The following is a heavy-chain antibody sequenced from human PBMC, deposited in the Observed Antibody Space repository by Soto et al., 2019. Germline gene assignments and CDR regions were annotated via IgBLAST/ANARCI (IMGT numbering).Heavy chain of an antibody. D-gene: IGHD4-17*01. CDR2: IDNSGST. CDR3: ARTVNYYYYYMDV. J-gene: IGHJ6*03. V-gene: IGHV4-59*01. CDR1: GGSISSYY. Sequence: SETLSLTCTVSGGSISSYYWSWIRQPPGKGLEWIGYIDNSGSTKYNPSLKSRITISVDTSKNQFSLTLSSVTAADTAMYYCARTVNYYYYYMDVWGRGTTVTVSS.